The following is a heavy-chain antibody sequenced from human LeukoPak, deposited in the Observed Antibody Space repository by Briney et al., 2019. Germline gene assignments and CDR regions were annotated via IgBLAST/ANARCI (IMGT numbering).Heavy chain of an antibody. CDR3: ARDSGYEVFDY. D-gene: IGHD5-12*01. V-gene: IGHV3-48*01. CDR1: GFTFSSYS. Sequence: GGSLRLSCAASGFTFSSYSMNWVRQAPGKGLEWVSYISSSSSTIYYADSVKGRFTISRDNAKNSLYLQMNSLRAEDTAVYYCARDSGYEVFDYWGQGTLVTVSS. J-gene: IGHJ4*02. CDR2: ISSSSSTI.